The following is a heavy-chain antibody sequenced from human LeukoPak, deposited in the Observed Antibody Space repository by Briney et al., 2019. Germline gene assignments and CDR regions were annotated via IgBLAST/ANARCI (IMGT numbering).Heavy chain of an antibody. CDR1: GFTFSSYS. V-gene: IGHV3-21*01. J-gene: IGHJ4*02. CDR3: ARDGRSLAYCGGDCYTDY. D-gene: IGHD2-21*02. Sequence: PGGSLRLSCAASGFTFSSYSMNWVRQAPGKGLEWVSSISSSSSYIYYADSVKGRFTISRDNAKNSLYLQMNSLRAEDTAVYYCARDGRSLAYCGGDCYTDYWGQGTLVTVSS. CDR2: ISSSSSYI.